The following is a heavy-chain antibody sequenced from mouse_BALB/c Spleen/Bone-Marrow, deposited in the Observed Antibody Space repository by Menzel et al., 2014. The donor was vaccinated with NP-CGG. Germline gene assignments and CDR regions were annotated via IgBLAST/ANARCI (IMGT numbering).Heavy chain of an antibody. V-gene: IGHV1-20*02. J-gene: IGHJ4*01. CDR1: GYSFTGNF. CDR2: INPYNGDT. CDR3: ARGGLLRAMDY. Sequence: VQLQQSGSELAKPGASAKISCKASGYSFTGNFMNRVMQSHGKSLEWIGRINPYNGDTFYNQKFKGKATLTVDKSSSTAHMELRSLASEDSAVYYRARGGLLRAMDYWGQGTSVTVSS. D-gene: IGHD2-3*01.